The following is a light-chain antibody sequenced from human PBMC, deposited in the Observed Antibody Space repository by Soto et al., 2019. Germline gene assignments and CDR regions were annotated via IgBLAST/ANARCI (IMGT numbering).Light chain of an antibody. J-gene: IGKJ2*01. CDR2: MLS. Sequence: VLTQTPLSLPVTPGEPASISCRSSQRLVDSDDGNSYLDWYLQKPGKSPQLLIYMLSYRASGVADRFSGSGSGTDFTLKISRGEADAFGVYYCMHRLEFPYTVGQGTKLEIK. V-gene: IGKV2-40*01. CDR1: QRLVDSDDGNSY. CDR3: MHRLEFPYT.